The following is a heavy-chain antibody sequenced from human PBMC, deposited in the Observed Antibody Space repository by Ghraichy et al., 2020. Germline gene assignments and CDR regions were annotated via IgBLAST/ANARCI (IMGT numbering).Heavy chain of an antibody. Sequence: SETLSLTCTVSGGSISSSSYYWGWIRQPPGKGLEWIGSIYYRGSTYYNPSLKSRVTISVDTSKNQFSLKLSSVTAADTAVYYCARQGLRTNGLRYYYYYGMDVWGQGTTVTVSS. D-gene: IGHD5-12*01. V-gene: IGHV4-39*01. CDR1: GGSISSSSYY. J-gene: IGHJ6*02. CDR3: ARQGLRTNGLRYYYYYGMDV. CDR2: IYYRGST.